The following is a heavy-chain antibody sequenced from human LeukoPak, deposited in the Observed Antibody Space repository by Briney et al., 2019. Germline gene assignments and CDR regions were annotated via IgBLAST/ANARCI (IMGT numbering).Heavy chain of an antibody. CDR3: ARVSHYDSSGGLDY. CDR2: IYYSGST. D-gene: IGHD3-22*01. CDR1: GGSFSGYY. V-gene: IGHV4-34*09. J-gene: IGHJ4*02. Sequence: SETLSLTCAVYGGSFSGYYWSWIRQPPGKGLEWIGYIYYSGSTYYNPSLKSRVTISVDTSKNQFSLKLSSVTAADTAVYYCARVSHYDSSGGLDYWGQGTLVTVSS.